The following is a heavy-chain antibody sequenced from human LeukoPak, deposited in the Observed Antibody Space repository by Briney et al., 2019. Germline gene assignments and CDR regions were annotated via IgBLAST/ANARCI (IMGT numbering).Heavy chain of an antibody. CDR1: GGSISSYY. D-gene: IGHD6-6*01. CDR2: IYYSGST. Sequence: SETLSLTCTVSGGSISSYYWSWIRQPPGKGLEWIGYIYYSGSTNYNPSLKSRVTISVDTSKNQFSLKLSSVTAADTAVYYCARHLWAGIAASPGAFDIWGQGTMVTVSS. CDR3: ARHLWAGIAASPGAFDI. J-gene: IGHJ3*02. V-gene: IGHV4-59*08.